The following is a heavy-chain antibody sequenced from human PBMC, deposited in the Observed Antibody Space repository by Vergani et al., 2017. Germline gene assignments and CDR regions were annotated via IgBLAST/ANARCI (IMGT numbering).Heavy chain of an antibody. D-gene: IGHD2-2*02. J-gene: IGHJ4*02. V-gene: IGHV3-30-3*01. CDR2: ISFDGTNE. CDR3: VRDRGLCAGGRCYTEAWDY. Sequence: QVHLVESGGGVVQPGRSLTLSCVASGFALNRHAMYWVRQAPGKGLEWVVGISFDGTNEYYPDLVKGRFTISRDIAKNTLYLQVRSLRLEDTGVYHCVRDRGLCAGGRCYTEAWDYWGQGTPVTVSS. CDR1: GFALNRHA.